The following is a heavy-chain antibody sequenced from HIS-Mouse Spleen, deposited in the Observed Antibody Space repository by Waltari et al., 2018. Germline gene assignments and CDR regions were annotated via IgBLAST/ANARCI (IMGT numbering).Heavy chain of an antibody. Sequence: QLQLQESGPGLVKPSATLSLTCTCPGGPISRSSYHWGWIRQPPGKGLEWIGSIYYSGSTYYNPSLKSRVTISVDTSKNQFSLKLSSVTAADTAVYYCAREIPYSSSWYDWYFDLWGRGTLVTVSS. D-gene: IGHD6-13*01. CDR3: AREIPYSSSWYDWYFDL. J-gene: IGHJ2*01. CDR1: GGPISRSSYH. V-gene: IGHV4-39*07. CDR2: IYYSGST.